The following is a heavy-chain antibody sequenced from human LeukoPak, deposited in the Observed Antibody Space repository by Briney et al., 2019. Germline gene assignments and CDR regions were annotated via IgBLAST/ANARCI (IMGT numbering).Heavy chain of an antibody. J-gene: IGHJ4*02. CDR3: ARGPGMNYPALDY. Sequence: PGGSLRLSCAASGLTFSSYSMNWVRQAPGKGLEWVSSISSSSSYIYYADSVKGRFTISRDNAKNSLYLQMNSLRAEDTAVYYCARGPGMNYPALDYWGQGTLVTVSS. CDR1: GLTFSSYS. D-gene: IGHD1-7*01. CDR2: ISSSSSYI. V-gene: IGHV3-21*01.